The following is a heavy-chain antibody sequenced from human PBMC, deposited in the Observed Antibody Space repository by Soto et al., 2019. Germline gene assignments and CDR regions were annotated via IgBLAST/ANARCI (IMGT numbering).Heavy chain of an antibody. CDR2: ISAYNGNT. V-gene: IGHV1-18*01. J-gene: IGHJ3*02. Sequence: ASVKVSCKASGYTFTSYGISWVRQAPGQGLEWMGWISAYNGNTNYAQKLQGRVTMTTDTSTSTAYMELRSLRSDDTAVYYCARIKYSRWLVLRGAFDIWGQGTMVTVSS. CDR1: GYTFTSYG. D-gene: IGHD6-19*01. CDR3: ARIKYSRWLVLRGAFDI.